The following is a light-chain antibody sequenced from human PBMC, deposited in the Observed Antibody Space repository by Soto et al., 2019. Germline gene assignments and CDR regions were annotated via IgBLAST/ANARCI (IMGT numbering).Light chain of an antibody. CDR3: QQYGTSPWT. J-gene: IGKJ1*01. CDR2: GVS. V-gene: IGKV3-20*01. CDR1: QSVSSPY. Sequence: EIVLTQSPGTLSFSPVERATLSSRASQSVSSPYLAWYQQNPGQAPRLLLYGVSSRATGIPDRFRGSGSGTDFTLTITRLQPEDFAAYYCQQYGTSPWTFGQGTKVDI.